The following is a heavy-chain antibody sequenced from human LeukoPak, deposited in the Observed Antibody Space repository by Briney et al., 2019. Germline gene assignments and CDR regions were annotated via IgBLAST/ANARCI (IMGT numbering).Heavy chain of an antibody. D-gene: IGHD6-13*01. Sequence: GGSLRLSCAASGFTISNYYMSWVRQAPGKGLEWVSVIFDGNATYYADSVRGRFTVSRDKSKNTLNLQMNGLRVEDTGVYYCARDRGSSWPFDCWGQGTLVTVSS. CDR2: IFDGNAT. CDR3: ARDRGSSWPFDC. CDR1: GFTISNYY. J-gene: IGHJ4*02. V-gene: IGHV3-53*01.